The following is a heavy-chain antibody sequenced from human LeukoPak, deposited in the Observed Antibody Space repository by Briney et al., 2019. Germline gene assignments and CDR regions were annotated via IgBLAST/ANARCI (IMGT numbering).Heavy chain of an antibody. CDR1: GGTFSSHG. J-gene: IGHJ5*02. Sequence: SVKVSCKASGGTFSSHGLSWVRQAPGQGLEWMGGIIPIFGTANYAQKFQGRVTITADESTSTAYMELSSLRSEDTAVYYCARGSTMIAPGWFDPWGQGTLVTVSS. D-gene: IGHD3-22*01. CDR3: ARGSTMIAPGWFDP. V-gene: IGHV1-69*13. CDR2: IIPIFGTA.